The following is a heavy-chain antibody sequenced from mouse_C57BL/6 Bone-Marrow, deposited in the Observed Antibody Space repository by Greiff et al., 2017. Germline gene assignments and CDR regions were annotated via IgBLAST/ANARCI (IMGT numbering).Heavy chain of an antibody. V-gene: IGHV5-4*01. CDR1: GFTFSSYA. J-gene: IGHJ4*01. CDR3: ARVLLYYYAMDY. Sequence: EVQLVESGGGLVKPGGSLKLSCAASGFTFSSYAMSWVRQTPEKRLEWVATISDGGSYTYYPDNVKGRFTISRDNAKNNLYLQMSHLKSEDTAMYYCARVLLYYYAMDYWGQGTSVTVSS. CDR2: ISDGGSYT.